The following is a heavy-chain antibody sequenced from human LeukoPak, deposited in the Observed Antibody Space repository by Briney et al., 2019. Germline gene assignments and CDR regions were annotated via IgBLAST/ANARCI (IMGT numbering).Heavy chain of an antibody. CDR1: GGIFSSYD. CDR2: IIPIFGTA. Sequence: ASVRVSCKAAGGIFSSYDISWVRQAPGQGLEWMGRIIPIFGTANYAQKFQGRVTITADESTSTAYMELSSLRSEDTAVYYCARDFNEGRLLDYWGQGILVTVSS. V-gene: IGHV1-69*13. J-gene: IGHJ4*02. CDR3: ARDFNEGRLLDY. D-gene: IGHD1-1*01.